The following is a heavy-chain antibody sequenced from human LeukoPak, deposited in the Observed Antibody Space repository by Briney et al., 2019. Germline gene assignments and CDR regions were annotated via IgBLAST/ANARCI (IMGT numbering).Heavy chain of an antibody. J-gene: IGHJ4*02. CDR2: ISGIGGST. CDR3: AKDRGYCSSTSCPQVFDY. Sequence: GGSLRLSCAASGFTFSSYAMSWVRQAPGKGLEWVSVISGIGGSTYYADSVKGRFTISRDNSKNTLYLQMNSLRAEDTAVYYCAKDRGYCSSTSCPQVFDYWGQGTLVTVSS. CDR1: GFTFSSYA. V-gene: IGHV3-23*01. D-gene: IGHD2-2*01.